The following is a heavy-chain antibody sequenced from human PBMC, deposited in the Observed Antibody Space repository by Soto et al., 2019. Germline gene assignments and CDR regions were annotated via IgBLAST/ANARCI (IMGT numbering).Heavy chain of an antibody. V-gene: IGHV1-18*01. CDR2: ISAYNGYT. J-gene: IGHJ4*02. D-gene: IGHD4-17*01. CDR1: GYTFPNYG. Sequence: QVQLVQSGAEVLKPGASVKVSCEASGYTFPNYGITWVRQAPGQGLEWMGWISAYNGYTNSAQNFQGRVTMTTDTSTNTAYMELWNLRSDDTAVYFCARCPLPIYGDYVLSFDYWGQGTLVTVSS. CDR3: ARCPLPIYGDYVLSFDY.